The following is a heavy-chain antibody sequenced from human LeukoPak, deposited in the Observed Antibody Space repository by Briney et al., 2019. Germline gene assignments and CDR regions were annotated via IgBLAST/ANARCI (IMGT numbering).Heavy chain of an antibody. Sequence: SETLSLTCTVSGGSISRYYWSWIRQPPGKGLEWIGYIYYSGSTNYNSSLKSRVTISVDTSKNQCSLKLSSVTAADTAVYYCARGWVTTNPFDFWGQGTLVTVSS. CDR1: GGSISRYY. CDR2: IYYSGST. D-gene: IGHD4-17*01. CDR3: ARGWVTTNPFDF. V-gene: IGHV4-59*01. J-gene: IGHJ4*02.